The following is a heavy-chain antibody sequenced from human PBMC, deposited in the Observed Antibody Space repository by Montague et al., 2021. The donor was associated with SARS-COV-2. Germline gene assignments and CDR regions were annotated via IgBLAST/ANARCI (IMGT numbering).Heavy chain of an antibody. CDR1: GFTLRNYA. CDR2: LHTSDYT. CDR3: AKDRLDDSGYDIDY. D-gene: IGHD5-12*01. V-gene: IGHV3-23*03. Sequence: SLRLSCAASGFTLRNYAMNWFRQAPGKGLEWVSILHTSDYTEYADSVKGRFTISRDTSKNTLHLQMNSLRVEDTAVYYCAKDRLDDSGYDIDYWGQGTLVTVSS. J-gene: IGHJ4*02.